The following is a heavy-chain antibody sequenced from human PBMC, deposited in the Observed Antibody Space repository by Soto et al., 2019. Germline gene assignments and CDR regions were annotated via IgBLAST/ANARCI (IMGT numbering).Heavy chain of an antibody. CDR1: GFSLSTGGVG. Sequence: QITLKESGPTLVEPTQTLTLTCTFSGFSLSTGGVGVGWIRQPPGQALEWLAVTHWNDADHYSPSLTSRLTISKDTSQNQVVLTMTNMDPVDTATYYCAYRRVAVGLNYWGQGTLVTVSS. CDR2: THWNDAD. J-gene: IGHJ4*02. D-gene: IGHD1-26*01. V-gene: IGHV2-5*01. CDR3: AYRRVAVGLNY.